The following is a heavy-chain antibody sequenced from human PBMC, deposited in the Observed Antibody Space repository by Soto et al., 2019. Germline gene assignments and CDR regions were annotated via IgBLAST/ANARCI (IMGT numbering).Heavy chain of an antibody. Sequence: QPGGSLRLSCAASGFTFSSYAMSWVRQAPGKGLEWVSGISASGGRTYYADSVKGRFTISRDNSKNTMYLQMNSLRVEDTAVYKCAKDWDLLRAFDLWGQGTMVTVSS. J-gene: IGHJ3*01. D-gene: IGHD1-26*01. CDR3: AKDWDLLRAFDL. CDR1: GFTFSSYA. CDR2: ISASGGRT. V-gene: IGHV3-23*01.